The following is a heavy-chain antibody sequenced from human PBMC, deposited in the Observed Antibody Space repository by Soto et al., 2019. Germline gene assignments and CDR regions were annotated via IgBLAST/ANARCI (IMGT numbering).Heavy chain of an antibody. CDR2: IYYSGST. J-gene: IGHJ6*02. Sequence: SETLSLTCTVSGGSISRGGYYWSWIRQHPGKGLEWIGYIYYSGSTYYNPSLKSRVTISVDTSKNQFSLKLSSVTAADTAVYYCAREPNDILTGYYRYGMDVWGQGTTVTVSS. V-gene: IGHV4-31*03. CDR3: AREPNDILTGYYRYGMDV. CDR1: GGSISRGGYY. D-gene: IGHD3-9*01.